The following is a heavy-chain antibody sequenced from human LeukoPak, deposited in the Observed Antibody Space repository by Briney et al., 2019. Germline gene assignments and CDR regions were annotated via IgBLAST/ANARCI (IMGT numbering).Heavy chain of an antibody. CDR1: GFTFSSYA. V-gene: IGHV3-23*01. CDR3: DIVVAASLGGGRDY. Sequence: GGSLRLSCAASGFTFSSYAMSWVRQALGKGLEWVSAISGSGGSTYYADSVKGRFTISRDNSKNTLYLQMNSLRAEDTAVYYCDIVVAASLGGGRDYWGQGTLVTVSS. D-gene: IGHD2-15*01. J-gene: IGHJ4*02. CDR2: ISGSGGST.